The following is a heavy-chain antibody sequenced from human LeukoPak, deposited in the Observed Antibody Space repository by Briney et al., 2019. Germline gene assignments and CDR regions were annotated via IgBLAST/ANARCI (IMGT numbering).Heavy chain of an antibody. V-gene: IGHV3-23*01. Sequence: GGSLRLSCAASGFTFSSYGMSWVRQAPGKGLEWVSAISGSGGSTYYADSVKGRFTISGDNSKNTLYLQMNSLRAEDTAVYYCAKGYSSGWYVDSYYFDYWGQGTLVTVSS. J-gene: IGHJ4*02. CDR2: ISGSGGST. CDR3: AKGYSSGWYVDSYYFDY. CDR1: GFTFSSYG. D-gene: IGHD6-19*01.